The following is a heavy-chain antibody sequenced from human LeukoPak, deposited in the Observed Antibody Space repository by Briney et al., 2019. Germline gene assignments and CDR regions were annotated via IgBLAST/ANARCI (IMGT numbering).Heavy chain of an antibody. CDR3: ARHLNWFDP. Sequence: PSETLSLTCIVSGGSISSTSYYWGWIRQSPGKGLEWIGSFYYSGSTYYNPSLRSRVTISVDTSKNQFSLKLSSVTAADTAVYYCARHLNWFDPWGQGTLVTVSS. CDR1: GGSISSTSYY. V-gene: IGHV4-39*07. CDR2: FYYSGST. J-gene: IGHJ5*02.